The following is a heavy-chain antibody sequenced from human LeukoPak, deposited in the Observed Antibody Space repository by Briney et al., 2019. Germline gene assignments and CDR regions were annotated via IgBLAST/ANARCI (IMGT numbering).Heavy chain of an antibody. CDR3: AKDGHYDSSGFTLQY. Sequence: GALRLSCAASGFTFSNYAITWVRQAPGKGLEWVSTISSSGTNTYYADSVKGRFTISRDNSKNTLYLQMNSLRAEDTAVYYCAKDGHYDSSGFTLQYWGQGILVTVSS. V-gene: IGHV3-23*01. D-gene: IGHD3-22*01. CDR1: GFTFSNYA. CDR2: ISSSGTNT. J-gene: IGHJ1*01.